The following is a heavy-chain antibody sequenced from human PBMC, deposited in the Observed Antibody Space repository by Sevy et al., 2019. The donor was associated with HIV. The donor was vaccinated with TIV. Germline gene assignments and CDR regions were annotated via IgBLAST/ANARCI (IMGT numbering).Heavy chain of an antibody. CDR2: IYSGGST. CDR3: ARDLSPYGSGSYYYYYMDV. J-gene: IGHJ6*03. D-gene: IGHD3-10*01. CDR1: GFTVSSNY. V-gene: IGHV3-66*02. Sequence: GRSLRLSCAASGFTVSSNYMSWVRQAPGKGLEWVSVIYSGGSTYYADSVKGRFTISRDNSKNTLYLQMNSLRAEDTAVYYCARDLSPYGSGSYYYYYMDVWGKGTTVTVSS.